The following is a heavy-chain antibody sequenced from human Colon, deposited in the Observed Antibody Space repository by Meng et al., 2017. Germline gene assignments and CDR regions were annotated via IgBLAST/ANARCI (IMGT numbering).Heavy chain of an antibody. J-gene: IGHJ2*01. V-gene: IGHV4-30-4*01. D-gene: IGHD3-22*01. CDR2: IYYSGST. Sequence: QGLLHPWAAGFLQPSHTLSLPCTVSGGSISSGDYYWSWIRQPPGKGLEWIGYIYYSGSTYYNPSLKSRVTISVDTSKNQFSLKLSSVTAADTAVYYCARGYYDSSGYGYWYFDLWGRGTLVTVSS. CDR3: ARGYYDSSGYGYWYFDL. CDR1: GGSISSGDYY.